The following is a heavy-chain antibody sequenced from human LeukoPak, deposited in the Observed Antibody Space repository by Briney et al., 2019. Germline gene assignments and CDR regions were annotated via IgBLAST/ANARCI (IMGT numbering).Heavy chain of an antibody. V-gene: IGHV3-7*01. CDR2: IKQGENAK. Sequence: GGSLRLSCAASGFPFSLYWMTWVRQAPGKGLEWVTNIKQGENAKYYVYSMQGRCTITRHNAKNSLYLEMSRLRVEATAVYYCTRASQGMEREGVDCWGQGTLVTVSS. D-gene: IGHD1-26*01. J-gene: IGHJ4*02. CDR3: TRASQGMEREGVDC. CDR1: GFPFSLYW.